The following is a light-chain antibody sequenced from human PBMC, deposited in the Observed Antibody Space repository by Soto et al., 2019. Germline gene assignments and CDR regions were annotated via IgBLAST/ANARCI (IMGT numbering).Light chain of an antibody. Sequence: QSALTQPASVSGSPGQSITISCTGTSSDVGGYNYVSWYQQHPGKAPKLMIYDVSNRPSGVSNRISGSKSGNTASLTISGLQAEDEADYYCSSYTTSSTIHVVFGGGTKLTVL. CDR2: DVS. CDR1: SSDVGGYNY. CDR3: SSYTTSSTIHVV. J-gene: IGLJ2*01. V-gene: IGLV2-14*01.